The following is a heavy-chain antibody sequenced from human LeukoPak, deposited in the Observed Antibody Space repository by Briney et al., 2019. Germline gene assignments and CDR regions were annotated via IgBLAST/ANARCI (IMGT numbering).Heavy chain of an antibody. D-gene: IGHD2-2*01. CDR1: GFTFSSYG. Sequence: GGSLRLSCAASGFTFSSYGMHWVRQAPGKGLEWVAFIRYDGSNKHYADSVKGRFTISRDNSRNTLYLQMNSLRAEDTAVYYCAKAYQPRYCSSTSCYVGRAAFDIWGQGTMVTVSS. CDR3: AKAYQPRYCSSTSCYVGRAAFDI. CDR2: IRYDGSNK. J-gene: IGHJ3*02. V-gene: IGHV3-30*02.